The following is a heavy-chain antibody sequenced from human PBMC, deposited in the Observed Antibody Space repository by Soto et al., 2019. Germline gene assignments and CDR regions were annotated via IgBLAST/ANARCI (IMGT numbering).Heavy chain of an antibody. CDR3: ARERWFSPLHYYYLLDV. CDR1: GFTFHDFW. J-gene: IGHJ6*02. D-gene: IGHD2-15*01. CDR2: IHPDGSDA. V-gene: IGHV3-7*01. Sequence: GGSRRLSCGVSGFTFHDFWVTGGGQAPGKGLEWVANIHPDGSDAYYVDSLKGRFTISRDNGKNSLYLQMNNLRVEDTAVYYCARERWFSPLHYYYLLDVWGQGTTVTVSS.